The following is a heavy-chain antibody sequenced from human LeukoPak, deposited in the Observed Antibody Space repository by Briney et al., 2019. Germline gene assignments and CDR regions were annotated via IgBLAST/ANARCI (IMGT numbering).Heavy chain of an antibody. V-gene: IGHV4-38-2*01. Sequence: SETLSLTCAVSGYSISSGYYWGWIRQPPGKGLEWIGNIYHSGSIYYNPSLKSRVTIPVNTSKNQFSLKLSSVTAADTAVYYCARLIVGTTYGDYWGQGTLVTVSS. CDR2: IYHSGSI. D-gene: IGHD1-26*01. CDR3: ARLIVGTTYGDY. CDR1: GYSISSGYY. J-gene: IGHJ4*02.